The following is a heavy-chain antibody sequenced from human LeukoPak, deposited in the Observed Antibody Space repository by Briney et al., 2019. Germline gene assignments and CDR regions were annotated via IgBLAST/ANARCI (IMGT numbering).Heavy chain of an antibody. Sequence: GGSLRLSCAASGFTFSSYAMYWVRQAPGKGLEWVAVISYDGSDKFYAASVKGRFTISRDNSKNTLYLQMNSLRAEDTAVYYCAKGRAGNYYYDSSDYWGQGTLVTVSS. V-gene: IGHV3-30*04. CDR3: AKGRAGNYYYDSSDY. D-gene: IGHD3-22*01. CDR2: ISYDGSDK. J-gene: IGHJ4*02. CDR1: GFTFSSYA.